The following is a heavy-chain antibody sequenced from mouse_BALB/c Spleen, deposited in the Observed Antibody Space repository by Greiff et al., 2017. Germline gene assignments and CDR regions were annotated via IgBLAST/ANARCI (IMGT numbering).Heavy chain of an antibody. CDR2: ISSGGSYT. D-gene: IGHD1-1*01. J-gene: IGHJ1*01. Sequence: EVHLVESGGDLVKPGGSLKLSCAASGFTFSSYGMSWVRQTPDKRLELVATISSGGSYTYYPDSVKGRFTISRDNAKNTLYLQMSSLKSEDTAMYYCARHYYGSSYEGYFDVWGAGTTVTVSS. CDR1: GFTFSSYG. V-gene: IGHV5-6*01. CDR3: ARHYYGSSYEGYFDV.